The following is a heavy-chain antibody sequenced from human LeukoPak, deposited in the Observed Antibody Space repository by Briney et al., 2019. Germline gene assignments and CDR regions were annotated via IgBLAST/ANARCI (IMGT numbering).Heavy chain of an antibody. CDR1: GFTFSSYA. CDR2: ISGSGGGT. CDR3: AKSDYDSSGYYSTPYFDY. D-gene: IGHD3-22*01. V-gene: IGHV3-23*01. J-gene: IGHJ4*02. Sequence: GGSLRLSCAASGFTFSSYAMSWVRQAPGKGLEWVSAISGSGGGTYYADSVKGRFTISRDNSKNTLYLQMNSLRAEDTAVYYCAKSDYDSSGYYSTPYFDYWGQGTLVTVPS.